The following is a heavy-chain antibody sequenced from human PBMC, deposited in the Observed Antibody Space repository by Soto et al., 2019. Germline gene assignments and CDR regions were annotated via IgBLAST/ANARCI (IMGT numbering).Heavy chain of an antibody. D-gene: IGHD2-21*01. J-gene: IGHJ4*02. CDR3: AICEDETDPHRAFDY. V-gene: IGHV1-2*06. Sequence: ASVKVSCKASGYTFTGFYMHWVRQAPGQGLEWMGRINPDRGNTDHAEKFQDRITMTTDTSISTAYMELTRLTSDDTAVYYCAICEDETDPHRAFDYWGQGTPVTVSS. CDR2: INPDRGNT. CDR1: GYTFTGFY.